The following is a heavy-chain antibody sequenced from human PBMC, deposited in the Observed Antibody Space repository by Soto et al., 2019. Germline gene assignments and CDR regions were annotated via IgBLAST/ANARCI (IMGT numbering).Heavy chain of an antibody. Sequence: PGGSLRLSCGASGITFSAFGLHWVRQAPGKGLEWVAVISHDGNDKYYTDSVKGRFTISRDNSKNTLYLQMNSLRGEDTAIYFCATDLGTTVTTYNFFDHWGQGALVTVSS. CDR1: GITFSAFG. CDR3: ATDLGTTVTTYNFFDH. V-gene: IGHV3-30*03. J-gene: IGHJ5*02. D-gene: IGHD4-17*01. CDR2: ISHDGNDK.